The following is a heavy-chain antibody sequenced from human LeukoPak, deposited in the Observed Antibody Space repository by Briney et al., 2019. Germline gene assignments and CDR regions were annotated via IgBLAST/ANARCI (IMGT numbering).Heavy chain of an antibody. CDR3: ATIPYGSGIIDY. CDR2: INPNSGGT. J-gene: IGHJ4*02. Sequence: ASMKVSCKASGYTFTDYYMHWARQAPGQGLECMGWINPNSGGTNYAQKFQGRVTMTRDTSISTAYMEVSSLRSDDTAVYYCATIPYGSGIIDYWGQGTLVTVSS. V-gene: IGHV1-2*02. D-gene: IGHD3-10*01. CDR1: GYTFTDYY.